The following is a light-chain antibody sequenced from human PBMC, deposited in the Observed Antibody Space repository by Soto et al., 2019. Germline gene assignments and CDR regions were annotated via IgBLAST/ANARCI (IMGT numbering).Light chain of an antibody. V-gene: IGKV3-15*01. Sequence: EIVRTQSPATLSVSPGERATLSCRASQSVSSDLAWYHQKPGQAPGLLIYGASTRATGIPARFSGSGSGTEFSLTISSLQSEDFAVYYCQQYSDWPPTFGQGTKVDIK. CDR3: QQYSDWPPT. CDR2: GAS. J-gene: IGKJ1*01. CDR1: QSVSSD.